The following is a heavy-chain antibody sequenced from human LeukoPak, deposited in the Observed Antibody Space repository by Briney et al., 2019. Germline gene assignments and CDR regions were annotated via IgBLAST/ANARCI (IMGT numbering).Heavy chain of an antibody. CDR2: ISSSGSTI. V-gene: IGHV3-11*04. J-gene: IGHJ3*02. CDR3: AREADTAFAFDI. D-gene: IGHD5-18*01. Sequence: GGSLRLPCAASGFTFSDYYMSWIRQAPGKGLEWVSYISSSGSTIYYADSVKGRFTISRDNAKNSLYLQMNSLRAEDTAVYYCAREADTAFAFDIWGQGTKVTVSS. CDR1: GFTFSDYY.